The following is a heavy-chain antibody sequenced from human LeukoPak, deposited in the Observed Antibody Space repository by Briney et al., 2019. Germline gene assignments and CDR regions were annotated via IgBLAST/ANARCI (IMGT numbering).Heavy chain of an antibody. J-gene: IGHJ6*03. D-gene: IGHD2-2*01. CDR2: IRYDGSNK. Sequence: PGGSLRLSCAASGFTFSSYGMHWVRQAPGKGLEWVAFIRYDGSNKYYADSVKGRFTISRDNSKNTLYLQMNSLRAEDTAVYYCAKSTIVVVSDYYMDVWGKGTTVTISS. CDR1: GFTFSSYG. V-gene: IGHV3-30*02. CDR3: AKSTIVVVSDYYMDV.